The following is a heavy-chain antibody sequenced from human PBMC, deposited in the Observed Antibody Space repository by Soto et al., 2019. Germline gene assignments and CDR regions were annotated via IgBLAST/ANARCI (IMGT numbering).Heavy chain of an antibody. J-gene: IGHJ4*02. CDR2: ISRDGRAE. CDR1: GLTFSSYG. Sequence: QVYLVESGGGVVQPGRSLRLSCAASGLTFSSYGMHWVRQAPGKGLEWVAVISRDGRAEYYADSVKGRFTISRDNSKNTMSLQMDRLRAEDTAVYYCAKEGNILGATGYLSFDYWGQGTLVIVSS. D-gene: IGHD3-3*01. V-gene: IGHV3-30*18. CDR3: AKEGNILGATGYLSFDY.